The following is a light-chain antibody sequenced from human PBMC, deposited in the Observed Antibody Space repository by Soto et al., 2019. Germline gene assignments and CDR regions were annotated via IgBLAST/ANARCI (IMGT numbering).Light chain of an antibody. CDR3: HHRGNGIT. CDR2: DAS. J-gene: IGKJ5*01. Sequence: EVVLTQSPATLSLSPGATATLSCGASQSVSSSLAWYQQKPGQAPRLLIYDASSRATGIPARLSGSGSGTDFALTISSIEPEDFAVYYCHHRGNGITFGQGTRLEIK. V-gene: IGKV3-11*01. CDR1: QSVSSS.